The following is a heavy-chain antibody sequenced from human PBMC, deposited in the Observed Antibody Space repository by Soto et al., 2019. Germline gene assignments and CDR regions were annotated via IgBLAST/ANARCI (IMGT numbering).Heavy chain of an antibody. D-gene: IGHD6-13*01. CDR1: GGSISSYY. CDR3: ARIAAAGTYFQH. J-gene: IGHJ1*01. Sequence: PSETLSLTCTVSGGSISSYYWSWIRQPPGKGLEWIGYIYYSGSTNCNPSLKSRVTISVDKSKNQFSLKLSSVTAADTAVYYCARIAAAGTYFQHWGQGTLVTVS. V-gene: IGHV4-59*12. CDR2: IYYSGST.